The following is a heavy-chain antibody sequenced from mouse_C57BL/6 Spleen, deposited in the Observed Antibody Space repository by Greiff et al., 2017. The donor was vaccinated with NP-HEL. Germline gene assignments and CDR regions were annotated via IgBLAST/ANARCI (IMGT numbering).Heavy chain of an antibody. V-gene: IGHV5-9-1*02. CDR2: ISSGGDYI. Sequence: EVQLVESGEGLVKPGGSLKLSCAASGFTFSSYAMSWVRQTPEKRLEWVAYISSGGDYIYYADTVKGRFTISRDNARNTLYLQMSSLKSEDTAMYYCTIYDYDEAYYYAMDYWGQGTSVTVSS. J-gene: IGHJ4*01. CDR3: TIYDYDEAYYYAMDY. CDR1: GFTFSSYA. D-gene: IGHD2-4*01.